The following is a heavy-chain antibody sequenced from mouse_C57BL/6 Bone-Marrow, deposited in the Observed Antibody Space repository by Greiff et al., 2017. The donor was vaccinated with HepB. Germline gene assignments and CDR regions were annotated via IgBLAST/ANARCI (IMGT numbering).Heavy chain of an antibody. D-gene: IGHD1-1*01. V-gene: IGHV5-4*03. CDR3: ARSIYEWFAY. J-gene: IGHJ3*01. CDR1: GFTFSSYA. CDR2: ISDGGSYT. Sequence: EVKLMESGGGLVKPGGSLKLSCAASGFTFSSYAMSWVRQTPEKRLEWVATISDGGSYTYYPDNVKGRFTISRDNAKNNLYLQMSHLKSEDTAMYYCARSIYEWFAYWGQGTLVTVSA.